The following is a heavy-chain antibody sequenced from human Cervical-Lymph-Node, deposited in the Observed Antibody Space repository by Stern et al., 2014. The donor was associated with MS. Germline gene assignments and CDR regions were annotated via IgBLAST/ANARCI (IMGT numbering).Heavy chain of an antibody. V-gene: IGHV5-51*03. CDR1: GYSFTRDW. Sequence: EVQLVESGAEVKKPGESLKISCKGSGYSFTRDWIGWVRQTPGKGLEWMGIIYPGDSETRYSPSFQGQVTISADKSISTAYLQWSSLKASDTAMYYCARLPDSGGWYGIWYFDLWGRGTLVTVSS. CDR3: ARLPDSGGWYGIWYFDL. CDR2: IYPGDSET. D-gene: IGHD6-19*01. J-gene: IGHJ2*01.